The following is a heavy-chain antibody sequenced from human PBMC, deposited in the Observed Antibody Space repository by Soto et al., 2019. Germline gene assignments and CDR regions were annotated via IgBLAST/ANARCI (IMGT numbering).Heavy chain of an antibody. CDR1: GFTFSNYA. CDR2: ISGAGGAT. D-gene: IGHD1-26*01. V-gene: IGHV3-23*01. Sequence: EVQLLESGGGLVQPGGSLRLSCAASGFTFSNYAMSWVRQAPGKGLEWVSTISGAGGATFYEVSVKGRFTISRDNSKSTLLLHLNSLRAEDTAIYYCAKDHGTYASVGGDYWGQGTLGPVFS. CDR3: AKDHGTYASVGGDY. J-gene: IGHJ4*02.